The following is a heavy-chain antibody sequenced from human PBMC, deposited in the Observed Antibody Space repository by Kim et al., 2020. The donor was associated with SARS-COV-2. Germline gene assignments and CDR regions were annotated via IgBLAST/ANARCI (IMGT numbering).Heavy chain of an antibody. J-gene: IGHJ4*02. CDR2: SDT. Sequence: SDTRYSPSFPGQVTISADKSISTAYLQWSSLKASDTAMYYCALSGSYFDYWGQGTLVTVSS. CDR3: ALSGSYFDY. D-gene: IGHD1-26*01. V-gene: IGHV5-51*01.